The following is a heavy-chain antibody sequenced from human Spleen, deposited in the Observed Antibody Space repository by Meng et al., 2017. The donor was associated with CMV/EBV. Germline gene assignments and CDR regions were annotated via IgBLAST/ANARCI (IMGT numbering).Heavy chain of an antibody. CDR3: ARRSNMGSSGAYYFDY. CDR2: ISSSSSYI. V-gene: IGHV3-21*04. J-gene: IGHJ4*02. D-gene: IGHD3-10*01. Sequence: GGSLRLSCAASGFTFSSYSMNWVRQAPGKGLEWVSSISSSSSYIYYADSVKGRFTISRDNAKSSVSLQMNSLRGEDTALYYCARRSNMGSSGAYYFDYWGQGTLVTVSS. CDR1: GFTFSSYS.